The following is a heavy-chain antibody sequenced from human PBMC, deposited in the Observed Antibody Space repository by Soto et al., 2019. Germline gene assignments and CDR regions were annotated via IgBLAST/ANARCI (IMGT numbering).Heavy chain of an antibody. CDR1: GYTFTTYG. CDR3: ARDERAYFSGDNCEPDFYY. J-gene: IGHJ4*02. CDR2: ISGYNGNT. Sequence: QVQLVQSGAEVKKPGASVKVSCKTSGYTFTTYGVSWVRQAPGLGLEWMGWISGYNGNTNSAPKFQGRVSMTTDTSTSTAYMELRSLRSDATSVYYCARDERAYFSGDNCEPDFYYWCQGALVTVSS. V-gene: IGHV1-18*01. D-gene: IGHD2-15*01.